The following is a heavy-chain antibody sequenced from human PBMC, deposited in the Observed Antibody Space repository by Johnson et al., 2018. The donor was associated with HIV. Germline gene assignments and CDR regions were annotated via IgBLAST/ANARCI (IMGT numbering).Heavy chain of an antibody. Sequence: VQLVESGGGVVQPGRSLRLSCAASGFTFSSNYMSWVRQAPGKGLEWVSVIYSGGSTYYADSVKGRFTISRDNSKNTLYLQMNSLRAEDTAVYYCARDLSEGELGHAFDIWGQGTMVTVSS. CDR3: ARDLSEGELGHAFDI. CDR2: IYSGGST. J-gene: IGHJ3*02. D-gene: IGHD1-26*01. V-gene: IGHV3-66*01. CDR1: GFTFSSNY.